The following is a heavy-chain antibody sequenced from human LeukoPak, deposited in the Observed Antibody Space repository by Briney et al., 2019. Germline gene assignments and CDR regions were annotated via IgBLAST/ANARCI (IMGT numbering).Heavy chain of an antibody. D-gene: IGHD4-17*01. CDR2: IIPILGIA. V-gene: IGHV1-69*02. Sequence: SVKVSCKASGYTFTDYYMHWVRQAPGQGLEWMGRIIPILGIANYAQKFQGRVTITADKSTSTAYMELSSLRSEDTAVYYCALPSPTPDYGDYIFDFDYWGQGTLVTVSS. CDR1: GYTFTDYY. CDR3: ALPSPTPDYGDYIFDFDY. J-gene: IGHJ4*02.